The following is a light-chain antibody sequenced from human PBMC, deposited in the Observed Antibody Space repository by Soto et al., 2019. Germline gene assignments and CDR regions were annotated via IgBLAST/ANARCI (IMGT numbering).Light chain of an antibody. CDR1: QSVSSSA. CDR2: DAS. V-gene: IGKV3D-20*02. J-gene: IGKJ5*01. CDR3: QRRRSWPPAIT. Sequence: EIVLTQSPCTLSVSPGERATLSCRASQSVSSSALAWYQQKPGQAPRLLIHDASSRATGIPDRSSGSGSETDFTLTISSLEPEDFAVYYCQRRRSWPPAITFGQGTRLAI.